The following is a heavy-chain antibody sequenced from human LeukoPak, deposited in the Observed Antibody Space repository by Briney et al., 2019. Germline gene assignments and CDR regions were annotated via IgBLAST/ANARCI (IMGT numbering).Heavy chain of an antibody. J-gene: IGHJ4*02. V-gene: IGHV1-46*01. Sequence: ASVRVSCKASGYTFTNNYLRWVRQAPGQGLEWMGMIYPRDGSTSYAQNFQGRVTVTRDTSTTTVHMELRGLRSEDTAVYYCAGDQEGFDYWGQGTVVAVSS. CDR1: GYTFTNNY. CDR2: IYPRDGST. CDR3: AGDQEGFDY.